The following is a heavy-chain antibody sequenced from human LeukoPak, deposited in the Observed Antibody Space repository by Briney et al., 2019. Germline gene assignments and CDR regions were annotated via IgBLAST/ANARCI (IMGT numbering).Heavy chain of an antibody. CDR2: ISYDGSNK. V-gene: IGHV3-30*18. Sequence: PGGSLRLSCAASGFTFSSYGMHWVRQAPGKGLEWVAVISYDGSNKYHADSVKGRFTISRDNSKNTLYLQMNSLRAEDTAVYYCAKDPPYSYYFDYWGQGTLVTVSS. CDR3: AKDPPYSYYFDY. J-gene: IGHJ4*02. CDR1: GFTFSSYG. D-gene: IGHD2-21*01.